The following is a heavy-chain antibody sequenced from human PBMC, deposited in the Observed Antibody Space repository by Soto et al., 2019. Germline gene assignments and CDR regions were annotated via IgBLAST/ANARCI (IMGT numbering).Heavy chain of an antibody. Sequence: SETLSLTCAVSGASIRSNNWWSWVRQHPGKGLEWIGNIYYSGSTYYNPSLKSRVTISVDTSKNQFSLKLSSVTAADTAVYYCASAGYSSSWYEYYYYGMDVWGQGTTVTVSS. CDR1: GASIRSNNW. CDR3: ASAGYSSSWYEYYYYGMDV. J-gene: IGHJ6*02. V-gene: IGHV4-4*02. CDR2: IYYSGST. D-gene: IGHD6-13*01.